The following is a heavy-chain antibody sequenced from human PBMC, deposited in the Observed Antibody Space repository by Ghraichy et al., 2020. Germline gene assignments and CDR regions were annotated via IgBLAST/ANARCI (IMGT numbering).Heavy chain of an antibody. CDR3: VKDFRYGSS. CDR1: GFTFTSYA. CDR2: ISVSGGNI. D-gene: IGHD6-13*01. J-gene: IGHJ4*02. Sequence: GGSLRLSCAASGFTFTSYALSWVRQAPGKGLEWVSGISVSGGNIDYADSVKGRFTISRDNSKNTLYLQMNSLRAEDTAIYYCVKDFRYGSSWGQGTLVTVPS. V-gene: IGHV3-23*01.